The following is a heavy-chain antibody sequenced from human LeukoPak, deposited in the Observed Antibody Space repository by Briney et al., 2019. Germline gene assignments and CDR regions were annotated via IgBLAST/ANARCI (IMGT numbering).Heavy chain of an antibody. Sequence: SETLSLTCTVSGYSISSGYYWGWIRQPPGKGLEWIGSIYHSGRTFYNPSLKSRVTISVDTSKNQFSLKLTSVTAADTAVYYCARDYFDFWGQGTLVTVSS. V-gene: IGHV4-38-2*02. CDR3: ARDYFDF. CDR1: GYSISSGYY. J-gene: IGHJ4*02. CDR2: IYHSGRT.